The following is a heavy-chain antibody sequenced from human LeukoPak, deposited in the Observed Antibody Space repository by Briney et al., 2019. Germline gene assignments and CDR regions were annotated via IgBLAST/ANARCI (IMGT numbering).Heavy chain of an antibody. Sequence: SVKVSCKASGGTFSSYAISWVRQAPGQGLEWMGGIIPIFGTANYAQKFQGRVTITTDESTSTAYMELRSLRSDDTAVYYCARTETYYYDSSGYSTRYFDYWGQGTLVTVSS. CDR1: GGTFSSYA. CDR2: IIPIFGTA. D-gene: IGHD3-22*01. J-gene: IGHJ4*02. CDR3: ARTETYYYDSSGYSTRYFDY. V-gene: IGHV1-69*05.